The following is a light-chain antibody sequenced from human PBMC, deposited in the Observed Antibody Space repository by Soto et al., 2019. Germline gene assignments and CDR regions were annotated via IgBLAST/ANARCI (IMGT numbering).Light chain of an antibody. CDR1: QSVLYSSNNKNY. V-gene: IGKV4-1*01. CDR3: QQYYSNALT. CDR2: WAS. J-gene: IGKJ4*01. Sequence: DIVMTQSPDSRAVSLGERATINCKSSQSVLYSSNNKNYLAWYQQKPGQPPKLLIYWASTRESGVPDRFGGSGSGTDFTLTISSLQAEDVAVYYCQQYYSNALTFGGGTKVEIK.